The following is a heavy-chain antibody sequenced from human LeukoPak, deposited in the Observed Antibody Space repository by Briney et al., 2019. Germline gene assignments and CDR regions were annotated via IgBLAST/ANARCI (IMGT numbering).Heavy chain of an antibody. CDR3: TTDLLAYCGGDCYFHDY. CDR2: IKSKTDGGTT. CDR1: GFTFSSYA. J-gene: IGHJ4*02. V-gene: IGHV3-15*01. Sequence: GGSLRLSCAASGFTFSSYAMSWVRQAPGKGLEWVGRIKSKTDGGTTDYAAPVKGRFTISRDDSKNTLYLQMNSLKTEDTAVYYCTTDLLAYCGGDCYFHDYWGQGTLVTVSS. D-gene: IGHD2-21*02.